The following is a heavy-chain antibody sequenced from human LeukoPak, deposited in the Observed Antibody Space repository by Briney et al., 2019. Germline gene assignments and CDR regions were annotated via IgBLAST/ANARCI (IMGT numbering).Heavy chain of an antibody. CDR3: ARDYYGSGRLDY. CDR2: FYSGGNT. D-gene: IGHD3-10*01. CDR1: GFTVSSNY. V-gene: IGHV3-53*01. Sequence: PGGSLRLSCAASGFTVSSNYVSWVRQAPGKGLEWLSVFYSGGNTCYADSVKGRFTISRDNSKNTLYLQMNSLRAEDTAVYYCARDYYGSGRLDYWGQGTLVTVSS. J-gene: IGHJ4*02.